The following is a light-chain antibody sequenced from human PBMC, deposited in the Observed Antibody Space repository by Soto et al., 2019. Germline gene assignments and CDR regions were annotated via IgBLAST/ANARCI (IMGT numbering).Light chain of an antibody. CDR1: QSISSY. V-gene: IGKV1-39*01. CDR3: QQSYSTRWT. Sequence: NHVTQSPSSLSASVGYVVTITCRASQSISSYLNWYQQKPGKAPKLLIYAASSLQSGVPSRFSGSGSGTDFTLTISSLQPEDFATYYCQQSYSTRWTFGQGTKVDIK. J-gene: IGKJ1*01. CDR2: AAS.